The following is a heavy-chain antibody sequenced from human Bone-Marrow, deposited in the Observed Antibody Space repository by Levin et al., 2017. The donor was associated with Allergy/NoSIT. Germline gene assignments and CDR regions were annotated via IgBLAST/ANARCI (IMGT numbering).Heavy chain of an antibody. CDR2: VYFSGST. Sequence: PSETLSLTCTVSGDSIISATYYWGWVCQPPGKGLEWIGSVYFSGSTYLSPFLKSRVTMSVDTSRSHFSLNLSSVTAADTAVYYCARVPALRFLDWFLDYWGRGVLVTVSS. CDR1: GDSIISATYY. D-gene: IGHD3-9*01. CDR3: ARVPALRFLDWFLDY. V-gene: IGHV4-39*02. J-gene: IGHJ4*02.